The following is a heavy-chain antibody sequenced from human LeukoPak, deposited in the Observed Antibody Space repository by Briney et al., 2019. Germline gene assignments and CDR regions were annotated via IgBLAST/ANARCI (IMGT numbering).Heavy chain of an antibody. CDR1: GFTFSSYG. J-gene: IGHJ4*02. D-gene: IGHD3-16*01. CDR3: VRGGELVGSYFDY. V-gene: IGHV3-48*04. Sequence: GGSLRLSCAASGFTFSSYGMTWVRQAPGKGLEWVSYISSSSSTIYYADSVKGRFTISRDNAKNSLYLQINSLRAEDTALYYCVRGGELVGSYFDYWGPGTLVTVSS. CDR2: ISSSSSTI.